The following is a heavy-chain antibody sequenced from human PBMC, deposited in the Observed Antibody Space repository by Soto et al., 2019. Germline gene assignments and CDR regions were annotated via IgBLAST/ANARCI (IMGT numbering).Heavy chain of an antibody. CDR3: VRHDDSGAFINGFDI. D-gene: IGHD3-22*01. J-gene: IGHJ3*02. CDR1: GGSVTRSGYF. V-gene: IGHV4-39*01. CDR2: VRYSGAT. Sequence: HLQLHESGPGLVKPSGTLSLTCTVSGGSVTRSGYFWAWIRQSPDKGLEWIGTVRYSGATYYHPSLRRRVTISLDTSKNQLSLKLTSTPAADTALYYCVRHDDSGAFINGFDIWGQGTMVTVS.